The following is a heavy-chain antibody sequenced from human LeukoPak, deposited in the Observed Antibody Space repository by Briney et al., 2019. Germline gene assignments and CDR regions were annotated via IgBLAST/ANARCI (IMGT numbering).Heavy chain of an antibody. D-gene: IGHD4-23*01. V-gene: IGHV1-2*04. CDR2: INPNSGGT. J-gene: IGHJ2*01. Sequence: ASVKVSCKASGYTFTGYYMHWVRQAPGQGLEWMGWINPNSGGTNYAQKFQGWVTMTRDTSISTAYMELSRLRSDDTAVYYCARVYAGGLGRDSGYLDLWGRGTLVTVSS. CDR1: GYTFTGYY. CDR3: ARVYAGGLGRDSGYLDL.